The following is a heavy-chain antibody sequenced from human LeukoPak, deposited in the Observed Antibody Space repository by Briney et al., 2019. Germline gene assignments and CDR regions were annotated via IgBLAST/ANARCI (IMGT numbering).Heavy chain of an antibody. J-gene: IGHJ6*02. CDR1: GYTFTSYA. CDR3: AREGSYGYYYYYGMDV. D-gene: IGHD5-18*01. Sequence: ASVKVSCKASGYTFTSYAMNWVRQAPGQGLEWMGWINTNTGNPTYAQGFTGRFVFSLDTSVSTAYLQISSLKAEDTAVNYCAREGSYGYYYYYGMDVWGQGTTVTVSS. V-gene: IGHV7-4-1*02. CDR2: INTNTGNP.